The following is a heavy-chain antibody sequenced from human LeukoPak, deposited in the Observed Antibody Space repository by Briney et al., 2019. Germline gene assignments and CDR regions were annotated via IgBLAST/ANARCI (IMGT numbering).Heavy chain of an antibody. V-gene: IGHV4-30-4*08. CDR1: GGSISSGDYY. CDR2: IYYSGST. J-gene: IGHJ6*03. Sequence: SETLSLSCTVSGGSISSGDYYWSWIRQPPGKGLEWIGYIYYSGSTYYNPSLKSRVTISVDTSKNQSSLKLSSVTAADTAVYYCARAGATVTTPLYYYYYMDVWGKGTTVTVSS. CDR3: ARAGATVTTPLYYYYYMDV. D-gene: IGHD4-11*01.